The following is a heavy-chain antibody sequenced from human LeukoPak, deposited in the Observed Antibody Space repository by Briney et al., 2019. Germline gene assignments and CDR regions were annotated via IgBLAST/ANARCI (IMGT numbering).Heavy chain of an antibody. J-gene: IGHJ4*02. CDR1: GFTFSTYN. D-gene: IGHD3-9*01. CDR2: ITSGGGYT. V-gene: IGHV3-21*06. CDR3: ARGHYDVLTSSYKWTPDY. Sequence: PGGSLRLSCAASGFTFSTYNMNWVRQAPGKGLEWVSSITSGGGYTYYADSVKGRFTTSRDNAKNSLSLRLDSLRAGDTAVYYCARGHYDVLTSSYKWTPDYWGQGTLVTVSS.